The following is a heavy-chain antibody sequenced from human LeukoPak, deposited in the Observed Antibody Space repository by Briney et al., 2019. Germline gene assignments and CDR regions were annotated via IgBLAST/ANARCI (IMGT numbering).Heavy chain of an antibody. CDR3: AKGAAAGEVDWFDP. J-gene: IGHJ5*02. Sequence: GGSLRLSCAASGFTFSNFAMMWVRQAPGTGLQWVSTITGYGATFYADSVRGRFTIFRDTSMNTLFLQMNSLGAEDTAVYYCAKGAAAGEVDWFDPWGQGTLVTVSS. D-gene: IGHD6-13*01. CDR1: GFTFSNFA. CDR2: ITGYGAT. V-gene: IGHV3-23*01.